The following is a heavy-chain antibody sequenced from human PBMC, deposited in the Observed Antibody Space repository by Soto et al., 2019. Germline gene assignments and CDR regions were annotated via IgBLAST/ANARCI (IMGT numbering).Heavy chain of an antibody. Sequence: QVQLVQSGAEVKKPGSSVKVSCKASGGTFSSYAISWVRQAPGQGLEWMGGIIPIFGTANYAQKFQGRVTITADESTSTAYMELSSLSSEDTAVYYCARGCSGGSCYRTNWFDPWGQGTLVTVSS. D-gene: IGHD2-15*01. V-gene: IGHV1-69*01. CDR3: ARGCSGGSCYRTNWFDP. CDR1: GGTFSSYA. J-gene: IGHJ5*02. CDR2: IIPIFGTA.